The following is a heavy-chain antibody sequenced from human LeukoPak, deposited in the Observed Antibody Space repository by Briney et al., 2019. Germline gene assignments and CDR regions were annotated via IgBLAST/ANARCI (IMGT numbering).Heavy chain of an antibody. CDR3: ARELWFGGTYDY. Sequence: PSETLSLTCTVSGGSISSYYWSWIRQPPGKGLEWIGYIYYSGSTNYNPSLKSRVTMSVDTSKNQFSLKLSSVTAADTAVYYCARELWFGGTYDYWGQGTLVTVSS. CDR2: IYYSGST. V-gene: IGHV4-59*12. CDR1: GGSISSYY. D-gene: IGHD3-10*01. J-gene: IGHJ4*02.